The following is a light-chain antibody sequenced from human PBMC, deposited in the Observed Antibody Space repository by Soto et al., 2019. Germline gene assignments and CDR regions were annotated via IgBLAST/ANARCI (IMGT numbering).Light chain of an antibody. Sequence: EIVLTQSPGTLSLYPGERATLSCRASQSVSSSYLAWYQQKPGQAPRLLIYGASSRATGIPDRFSGSGSGTEFTLTISSLQPDDFATYYCQQYNSYSTWTFGQGTKVDIK. V-gene: IGKV3-20*01. CDR2: GAS. CDR3: QQYNSYSTWT. CDR1: QSVSSSY. J-gene: IGKJ1*01.